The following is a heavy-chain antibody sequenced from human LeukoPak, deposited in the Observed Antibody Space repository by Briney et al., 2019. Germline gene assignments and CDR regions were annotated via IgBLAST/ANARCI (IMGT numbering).Heavy chain of an antibody. Sequence: QPGGSRRLSCAASGFTFSIYWMSWVRQAPGKGLEWVANITQDGSEKYYVDSVKGRFTISRDNAKNSLYLQMNSLRAEDTSVYYCARDAYYGSGSYFYWGQGTLVTVSS. CDR2: ITQDGSEK. V-gene: IGHV3-7*01. CDR1: GFTFSIYW. CDR3: ARDAYYGSGSYFY. J-gene: IGHJ4*02. D-gene: IGHD3-10*01.